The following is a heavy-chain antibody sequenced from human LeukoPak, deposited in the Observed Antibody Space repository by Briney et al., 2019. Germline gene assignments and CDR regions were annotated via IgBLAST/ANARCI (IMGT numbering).Heavy chain of an antibody. Sequence: GGSLRLSCATSGFTLSSYNMNGVRQAPGKGLEWVSYISSRGSSIQYADSVKGRFTISRDNAKNSLYLQMDSLRDDDTAVYYCARDGAPFDYWGQGTLVTVSS. CDR3: ARDGAPFDY. CDR2: ISSRGSSI. D-gene: IGHD3-16*01. V-gene: IGHV3-48*02. CDR1: GFTLSSYN. J-gene: IGHJ4*02.